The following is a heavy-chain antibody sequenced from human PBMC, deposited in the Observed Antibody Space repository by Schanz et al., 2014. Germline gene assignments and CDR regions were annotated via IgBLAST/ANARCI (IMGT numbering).Heavy chain of an antibody. D-gene: IGHD3-10*01. CDR3: TRGSGSRSYGWYYDS. CDR1: GVTFSSYA. J-gene: IGHJ4*02. V-gene: IGHV3-74*02. Sequence: EVQLLESGGGFVQPGGSLRLSCVASGVTFSSYAMSWVRQASGKGLVWISRINSDGSSASYADSVKGRFTISRDNAKNTLYLQMNSVRAEDSAVYYCTRGSGSRSYGWYYDSWVQGTLVTVSS. CDR2: INSDGSSA.